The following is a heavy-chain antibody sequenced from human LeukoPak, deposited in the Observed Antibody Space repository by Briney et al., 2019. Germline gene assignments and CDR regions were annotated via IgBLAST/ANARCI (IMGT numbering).Heavy chain of an antibody. CDR3: AKIHTNHWNDAFDI. Sequence: GGSLRLSCAASGFSFNIYWMSWVRQAPGKGLEWVASIKPDGSEKYYVDSVKGRFTIPRDNAKNSVYLQMNSLRAGDTAVYYCAKIHTNHWNDAFDIWGQGTMVTVSS. D-gene: IGHD1-1*01. V-gene: IGHV3-7*02. CDR2: IKPDGSEK. J-gene: IGHJ3*02. CDR1: GFSFNIYW.